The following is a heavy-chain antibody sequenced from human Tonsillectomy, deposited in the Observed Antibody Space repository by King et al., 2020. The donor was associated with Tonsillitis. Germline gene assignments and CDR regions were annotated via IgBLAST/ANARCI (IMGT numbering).Heavy chain of an antibody. V-gene: IGHV3-23*04. CDR1: GFTFRSYA. J-gene: IGHJ3*01. Sequence: VQLVESGGGLVQPGGSLRLSCAASGFTFRSYAMSCVRQAPGKGLEWVSAISGNSINTYYADSVKGRFTISRDNSKNTVFLQINSLRAEDTAVYYCAKDLEISSGYCYPCVFDFGGQGTMVTVSS. CDR3: AKDLEISSGYCYPCVFDF. D-gene: IGHD3-22*01. CDR2: ISGNSINT.